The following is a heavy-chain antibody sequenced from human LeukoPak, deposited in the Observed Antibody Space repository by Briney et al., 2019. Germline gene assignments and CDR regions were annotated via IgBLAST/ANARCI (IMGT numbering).Heavy chain of an antibody. CDR2: ISWNGGSV. J-gene: IGHJ5*02. CDR3: AKAYYCSSTSCQNWFDP. Sequence: GGSLRLTCAASGFAFDDYAMHWVRQTPGKGLEWVSGISWNGGSVGYADSVKGRFTISRDNAKNSLYLQMNSLRTEDTALYYCAKAYYCSSTSCQNWFDPWGQGTLVTVSS. CDR1: GFAFDDYA. V-gene: IGHV3-9*01. D-gene: IGHD2-2*01.